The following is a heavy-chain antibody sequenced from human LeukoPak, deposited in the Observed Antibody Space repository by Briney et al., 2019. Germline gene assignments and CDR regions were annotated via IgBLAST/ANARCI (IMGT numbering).Heavy chain of an antibody. V-gene: IGHV4-59*01. CDR3: ASYGPRSWYFDL. CDR2: IYYSGST. CDR1: GGSISSYY. Sequence: PSETLSLTCTVSGGSISSYYWSWIRQPPGKGLEWIGYIYYSGSTNYNPSLKSRVTISVDTSKNQLSLKLSSVTAADTAVYYCASYGPRSWYFDLWGRGTLVTVSS. D-gene: IGHD4-17*01. J-gene: IGHJ2*01.